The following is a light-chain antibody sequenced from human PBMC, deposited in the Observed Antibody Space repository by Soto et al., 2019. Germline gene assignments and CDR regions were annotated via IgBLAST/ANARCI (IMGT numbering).Light chain of an antibody. CDR2: GAS. CDR3: QQYGSSPRT. CDR1: ETVASNY. J-gene: IGKJ1*01. V-gene: IGKV3-20*01. Sequence: EIVLTQSPGTLSLSPGERATLSCRASETVASNYLAWYQHKPGQAPRLLISGASNRATGIPDRFSGSGSGTDFTLTISRLEPEDFAVYYCQQYGSSPRTFGQGTKVAIK.